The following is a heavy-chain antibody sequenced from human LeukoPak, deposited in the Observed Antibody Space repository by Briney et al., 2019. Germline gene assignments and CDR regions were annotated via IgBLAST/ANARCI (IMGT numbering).Heavy chain of an antibody. D-gene: IGHD1-26*01. CDR1: GFTFSSDG. CDR3: AKNLLGSEAVSGYFEL. CDR2: ISASGGGT. V-gene: IGHV3-23*01. J-gene: IGHJ2*01. Sequence: GGSLRLPCIVSGFTFSSDGMRWVRQAPGKGRGWVSCISASGGGTVFAATVKGRVTSSRDNTTNTLYLQMHSLRAEDTAVYSCAKNLLGSEAVSGYFELCGRGTQVTVSS.